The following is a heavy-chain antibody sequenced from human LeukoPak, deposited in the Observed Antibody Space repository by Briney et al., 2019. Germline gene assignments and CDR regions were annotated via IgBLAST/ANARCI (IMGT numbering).Heavy chain of an antibody. CDR3: AKARDLYYFDY. Sequence: GGTLRLSCAASGFTFSSYGMSGVRQAPGKGLEWVSAISGSGGSTYYADSVKGRFAISRDNSKNTLYLQMNSLRAEDPDVYYCAKARDLYYFDYWGQGTLVTVSS. V-gene: IGHV3-23*01. J-gene: IGHJ4*02. CDR1: GFTFSSYG. CDR2: ISGSGGST. D-gene: IGHD3-3*01.